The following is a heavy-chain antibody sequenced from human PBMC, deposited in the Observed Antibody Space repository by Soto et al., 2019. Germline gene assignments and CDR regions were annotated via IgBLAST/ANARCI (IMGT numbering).Heavy chain of an antibody. Sequence: SETLSLPCAVSGCSISSGSYYWGWIRQPPGKGLEWIGSIYYSGSTYYNPSLKSRVTISVDTSKNQFSLKLSSVPAADTAVYYWERHYSRLWEWLLGWFAPWGQGPLVPVSS. CDR3: ERHYSRLWEWLLGWFAP. J-gene: IGHJ5*02. CDR1: GCSISSGSYY. CDR2: IYYSGST. D-gene: IGHD3-3*01. V-gene: IGHV4-39*01.